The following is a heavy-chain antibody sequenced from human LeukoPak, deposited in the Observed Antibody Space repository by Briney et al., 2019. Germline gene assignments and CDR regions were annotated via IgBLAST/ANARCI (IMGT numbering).Heavy chain of an antibody. CDR3: ARERGQLGPWYMDV. CDR1: GFTFSSYS. V-gene: IGHV3-48*04. J-gene: IGHJ6*03. Sequence: GGSLRLSCAASGFTFSSYSMNWVRQAPGKGLEWVSYISSSSSTIYYADSVKGRFTISRDNAKNSLYLQMNSLRAEDTAVYYCARERGQLGPWYMDVWGKGTTVTVSS. D-gene: IGHD5-18*01. CDR2: ISSSSSTI.